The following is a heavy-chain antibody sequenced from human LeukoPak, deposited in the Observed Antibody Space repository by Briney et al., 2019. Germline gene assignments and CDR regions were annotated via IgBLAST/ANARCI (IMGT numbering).Heavy chain of an antibody. V-gene: IGHV4-39*01. CDR3: AKTTYYYDSWFDP. CDR2: IYYSGST. Sequence: SETLSLTCTVSGGSISSSSYYWGWIRQPPGKGLEWIGSIYYSGSTYYNPSLKSRVTISVDTSKNQFSLKLSSVTAADTAVYYCAKTTYYYDSWFDPWGQGTLVTVSS. D-gene: IGHD3-22*01. CDR1: GGSISSSSYY. J-gene: IGHJ5*02.